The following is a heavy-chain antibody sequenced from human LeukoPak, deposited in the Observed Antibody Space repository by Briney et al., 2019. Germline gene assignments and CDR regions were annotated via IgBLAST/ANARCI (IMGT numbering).Heavy chain of an antibody. CDR1: GYIFIGYY. CDR2: INPNSGGT. V-gene: IGHV1-2*06. D-gene: IGHD3-9*01. Sequence: GASVKVSCKASGYIFIGYYMHWVRQAPGKGLEWMGRINPNSGGTKYAQKFQGRVTMTRDTSISTAYMELSRLRSDDTAVYYCARGGLILRYFVDYYYYYMDVWSKGTTVTVSS. J-gene: IGHJ6*03. CDR3: ARGGLILRYFVDYYYYYMDV.